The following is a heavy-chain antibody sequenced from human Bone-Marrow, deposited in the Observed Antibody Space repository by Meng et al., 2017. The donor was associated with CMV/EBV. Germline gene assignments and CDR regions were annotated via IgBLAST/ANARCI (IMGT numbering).Heavy chain of an antibody. Sequence: GSLRLSCTVSGGSVGSRSNYWGWTRQPPGKGLEWIGNIYYSGRSYSNPSLQSRVNISVDTSKNQFSLKLRSVTAADTAVYFCATGLHYYGSGSYSAGIDYWGQGTLVTVSS. CDR1: GGSVGSRSNY. D-gene: IGHD3-10*01. V-gene: IGHV4-39*07. CDR3: ATGLHYYGSGSYSAGIDY. CDR2: IYYSGRS. J-gene: IGHJ4*02.